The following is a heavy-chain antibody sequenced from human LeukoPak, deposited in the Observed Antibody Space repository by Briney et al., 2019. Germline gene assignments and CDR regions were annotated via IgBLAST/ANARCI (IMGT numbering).Heavy chain of an antibody. CDR2: ISSSSSYI. CDR3: ARSPQRQWFGELLPHNYYGMDV. Sequence: GGSLRLSCAASGFTFSSYSMNWVRQAPGKGLEWVSSISSSSSYIYYADSVKGRFTISRDNAKNSLYLQMNSLRAEDTAVYYCARSPQRQWFGELLPHNYYGMDVWGKGTTVTVSS. V-gene: IGHV3-21*01. D-gene: IGHD3-10*01. CDR1: GFTFSSYS. J-gene: IGHJ6*04.